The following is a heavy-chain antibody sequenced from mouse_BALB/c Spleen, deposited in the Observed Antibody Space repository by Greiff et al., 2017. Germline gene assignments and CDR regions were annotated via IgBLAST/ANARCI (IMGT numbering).Heavy chain of an antibody. CDR2: ISYSGST. V-gene: IGHV3-2*02. CDR3: ARSYALFAY. J-gene: IGHJ3*01. Sequence: VQLQQSGPGLVKPSQSLSLTCTVTGYSITSDYAWNWIRQFPGNKLEWMGYISYSGSTSYNPSLKSRISITRDTSKNQFFLQLNSVTTEDTATYYCARSYALFAYWGQGTLVTVSA. CDR1: GYSITSDYA. D-gene: IGHD6-5*01.